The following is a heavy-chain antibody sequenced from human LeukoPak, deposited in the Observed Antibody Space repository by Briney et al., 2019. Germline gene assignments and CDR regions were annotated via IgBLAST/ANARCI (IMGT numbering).Heavy chain of an antibody. CDR2: IYDSGST. CDR1: GASIRSGDYY. V-gene: IGHV4-30-4*01. D-gene: IGHD2-15*01. CDR3: ARDCSGGSCYGAFDI. J-gene: IGHJ3*02. Sequence: SQTLSLTCTVSGASIRSGDYYWSWIRQPPGKGPEWIGYIYDSGSTYYNPSLKSRITISVDTSENRFSLKLSSVTATDTAVYYCARDCSGGSCYGAFDIWGQGTMVTVSS.